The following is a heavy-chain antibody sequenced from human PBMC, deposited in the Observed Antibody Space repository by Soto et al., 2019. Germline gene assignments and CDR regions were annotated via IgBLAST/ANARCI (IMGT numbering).Heavy chain of an antibody. V-gene: IGHV3-30*18. CDR2: ISYDGSNK. J-gene: IGHJ4*02. CDR3: AKGYTVTGQKYRIDY. Sequence: GGSLRLSCAASGFTFSSYGMHWVRQAPGKGLEWVAVISYDGSNKYYADSVKGRFTISRDNSKNTLYLQMNSLRAEDTAVYYCAKGYTVTGQKYRIDYWGQGTLVTVSS. D-gene: IGHD4-4*01. CDR1: GFTFSSYG.